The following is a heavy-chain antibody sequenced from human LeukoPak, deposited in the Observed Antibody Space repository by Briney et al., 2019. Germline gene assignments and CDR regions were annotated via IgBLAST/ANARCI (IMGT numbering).Heavy chain of an antibody. D-gene: IGHD3-22*01. CDR1: GGSISSGSFY. CDR3: AGSQDSSGYYNHDAFDT. CDR2: IYNSGTT. J-gene: IGHJ3*02. Sequence: SETLSLTCTVSGGSISSGSFYWSWIRQHPGKGLEWIGYIYNSGTTFYNPSLKNRVTVSVDTSKNRFSLRLSSVTAADTAVYFCAGSQDSSGYYNHDAFDTWGQGTVVIVSS. V-gene: IGHV4-31*03.